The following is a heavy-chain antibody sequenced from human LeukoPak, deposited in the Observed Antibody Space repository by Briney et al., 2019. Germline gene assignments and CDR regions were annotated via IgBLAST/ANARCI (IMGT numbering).Heavy chain of an antibody. CDR2: INSDGSST. V-gene: IGHV3-74*01. D-gene: IGHD4-17*01. CDR1: GFMFSSYW. Sequence: GGSLRLSCAASGFMFSSYWMHWVRQAPGKGLVWVSRINSDGSSTSYADSVKGRFTISRDNAKNTLYLQMNSLRAEDTAVYYCAKDLFYGDYVFDYWGQGTLVTVSS. CDR3: AKDLFYGDYVFDY. J-gene: IGHJ4*02.